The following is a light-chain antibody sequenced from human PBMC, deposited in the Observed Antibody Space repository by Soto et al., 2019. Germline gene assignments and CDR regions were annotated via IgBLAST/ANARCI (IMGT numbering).Light chain of an antibody. V-gene: IGKV3-20*01. CDR1: QSVSSNY. J-gene: IGKJ1*01. CDR2: IAS. Sequence: EIVLTQSPGTLSLSPGERATLSCRASQSVSSNYLAWYQQKTGQTPRLLIYIASSRAPGIPDRFSGSGSGTHFTLTIIRVEPEDFAVYYCQQYGSSPWTFGQGTKVEIK. CDR3: QQYGSSPWT.